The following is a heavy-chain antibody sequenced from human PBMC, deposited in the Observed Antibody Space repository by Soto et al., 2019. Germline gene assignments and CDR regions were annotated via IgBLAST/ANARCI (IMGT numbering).Heavy chain of an antibody. Sequence: GGSLRLSCAASGFTFSSYEMNWVRQAPGKGLEWVSYISSSGSTIYYADSVKGRFTISRDNAKNSLYLQMNSLRAEETAVYYCARDHKGGYYYYGMDVWGQGTTVTSP. CDR1: GFTFSSYE. CDR3: ARDHKGGYYYYGMDV. J-gene: IGHJ6*02. V-gene: IGHV3-48*03. CDR2: ISSSGSTI.